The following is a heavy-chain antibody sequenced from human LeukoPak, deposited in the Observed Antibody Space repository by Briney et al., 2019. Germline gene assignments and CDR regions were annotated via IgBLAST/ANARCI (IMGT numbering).Heavy chain of an antibody. Sequence: GGSLRLSCAASGFTFSSYAMSWVRQAPGKGLEWVSAISGSGGSTYYADSVKGRFTISRDNSKNTLYLQMNSLRAEDTAVYYCANADAFGEYFDYWGQGTLVTVSS. CDR3: ANADAFGEYFDY. D-gene: IGHD3-16*01. CDR1: GFTFSSYA. V-gene: IGHV3-23*01. CDR2: ISGSGGST. J-gene: IGHJ4*02.